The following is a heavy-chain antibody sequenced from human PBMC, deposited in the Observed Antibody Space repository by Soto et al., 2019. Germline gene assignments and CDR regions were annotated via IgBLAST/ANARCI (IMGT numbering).Heavy chain of an antibody. CDR2: ITHDGSQK. CDR1: GFTFRSYA. J-gene: IGHJ4*02. Sequence: QVQLVESGGGVVQPGRSLRLSCGVSGFTFRSYAMYWVRQAPGKGLEWVAVITHDGSQKYYADYVKGRFTISRDNSKNTLYLKMNSLREDDTAVYYCARDPFDYDSDLVPPPSRGFDYWGQGTLVTVSS. D-gene: IGHD3-22*01. CDR3: ARDPFDYDSDLVPPPSRGFDY. V-gene: IGHV3-30*04.